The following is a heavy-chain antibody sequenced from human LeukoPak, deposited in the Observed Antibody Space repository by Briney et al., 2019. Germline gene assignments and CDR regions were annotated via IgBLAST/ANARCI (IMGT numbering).Heavy chain of an antibody. Sequence: ASLWDSRKPSRYSFTIYYIHSVRPAPRQGRWRVGIINGMGGSTSYAQKFQGRVTMTRDTSTSTVYMELSSLRSEDTAVYYCARRGSGWFGEYPYYYYYMDVWGKGTTVTVSS. J-gene: IGHJ6*03. V-gene: IGHV1-46*01. CDR1: RYSFTIYY. CDR3: ARRGSGWFGEYPYYYYYMDV. CDR2: INGMGGST. D-gene: IGHD3-10*01.